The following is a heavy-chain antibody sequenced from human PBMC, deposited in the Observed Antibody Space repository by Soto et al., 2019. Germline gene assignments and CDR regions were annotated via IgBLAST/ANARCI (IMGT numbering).Heavy chain of an antibody. CDR1: GGTFSSYA. CDR3: ARANLTNCSGGSCYPYYYYYYGMDV. V-gene: IGHV1-69*13. CDR2: IIPIFGTA. Sequence: SVKVSCKASGGTFSSYAISWVRQAPGQGLEWMGGIIPIFGTANYAQKFQGRVTITADESTSTAYMELSSLRSEDTAVYYCARANLTNCSGGSCYPYYYYYYGMDVWGQGTTVTVSS. J-gene: IGHJ6*02. D-gene: IGHD2-15*01.